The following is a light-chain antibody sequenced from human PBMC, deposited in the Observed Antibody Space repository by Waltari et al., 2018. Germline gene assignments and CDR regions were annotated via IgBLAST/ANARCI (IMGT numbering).Light chain of an antibody. CDR1: ENINNW. CDR2: KSS. V-gene: IGKV1-5*03. J-gene: IGKJ1*01. Sequence: DIQMTQSPSTLSASVGDRVTITCRASENINNWLAWCQQKPGKAPSLLIYKSSSLQTGVPGRFSGSGSGTEFTLTINSLQLDDSATYHCQQYRTFHWTFGQGTKVEIK. CDR3: QQYRTFHWT.